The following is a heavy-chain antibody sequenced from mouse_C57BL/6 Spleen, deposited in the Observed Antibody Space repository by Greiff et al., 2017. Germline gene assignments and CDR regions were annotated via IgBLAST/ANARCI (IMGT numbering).Heavy chain of an antibody. V-gene: IGHV1-19*01. CDR1: GYTFTDYY. Sequence: VQLQQSGPVLVKPGASVKMSCKASGYTFTDYYMNWVKQSHGKSLEWIGVINPYNGGTSYNQKFKGKATLTVDKSSSTAYMELNSLTSEDSAVYYCAGITTVYYYAMDYWGQGTSVTVSA. CDR3: AGITTVYYYAMDY. D-gene: IGHD1-1*01. J-gene: IGHJ4*01. CDR2: INPYNGGT.